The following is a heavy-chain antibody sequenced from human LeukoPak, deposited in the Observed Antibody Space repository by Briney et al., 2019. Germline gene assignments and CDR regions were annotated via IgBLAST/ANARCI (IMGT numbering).Heavy chain of an antibody. V-gene: IGHV4-34*01. CDR1: GGSFSGYY. D-gene: IGHD3-10*01. Sequence: SETLSLTFAVYGGSFSGYYWSWIRQPPGKGLEWIGEINHSGSTNYNPSLKSRVTISVDTSKNQFSLKLSSVTAADTAVYYCAREVRSLGTVVFDYWGQGTLVTVSS. CDR2: INHSGST. J-gene: IGHJ4*02. CDR3: AREVRSLGTVVFDY.